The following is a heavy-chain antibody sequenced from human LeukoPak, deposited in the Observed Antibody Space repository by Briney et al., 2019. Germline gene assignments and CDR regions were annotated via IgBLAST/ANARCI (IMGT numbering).Heavy chain of an antibody. J-gene: IGHJ3*02. CDR2: INSDGSST. V-gene: IGHV3-74*01. CDR1: GFTFSNYA. Sequence: GGSLRLSCAASGFTFSNYAMTWVRQTPGKRLEWVSRINSDGSSTSYADSVKGRFTISRDNAKNSLYLQMNSLRAEDTAVYYCARDLGGAYCSSTSCPGHAFDIWGQGTMVTVSS. D-gene: IGHD2-2*01. CDR3: ARDLGGAYCSSTSCPGHAFDI.